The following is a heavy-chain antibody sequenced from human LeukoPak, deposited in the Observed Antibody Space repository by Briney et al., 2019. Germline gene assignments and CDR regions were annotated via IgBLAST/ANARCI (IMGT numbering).Heavy chain of an antibody. D-gene: IGHD6-13*01. V-gene: IGHV1-24*01. CDR1: GYTLTELS. CDR3: ATIPGYSSSWYDPPVDY. J-gene: IGHJ4*02. CDR2: FDPEDGET. Sequence: ASVKVSXKVSGYTLTELSMHWVRQAPGKGLEWMGGFDPEDGETIYARKFQGRVTMTEDTSTDTAYMELSSLRSEDTAVYYCATIPGYSSSWYDPPVDYWGQGTLVTVSS.